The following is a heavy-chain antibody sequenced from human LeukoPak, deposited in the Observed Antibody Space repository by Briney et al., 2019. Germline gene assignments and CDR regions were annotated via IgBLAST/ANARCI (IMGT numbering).Heavy chain of an antibody. CDR2: IYYSGST. CDR1: GGSISSSSYY. V-gene: IGHV4-39*07. J-gene: IGHJ3*02. D-gene: IGHD6-19*01. Sequence: PSETLSLTCTVSGGSISSSSYYWGWIRQPPGKGLEWIGSIYYSGSTYYNPSLKSRVTISVDTSKNQFSLKLSSVTAADTAVYYCARGPNSKWLAHDAFDIWGQGTMVTVSS. CDR3: ARGPNSKWLAHDAFDI.